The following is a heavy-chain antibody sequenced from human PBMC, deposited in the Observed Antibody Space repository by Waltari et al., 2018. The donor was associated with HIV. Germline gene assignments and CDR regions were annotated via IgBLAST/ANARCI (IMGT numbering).Heavy chain of an antibody. Sequence: QVQLQESGPGLVKPSETLSLSCIVSHDSVTNNYYYWAWIRQSPGKGLEWIGSLYYRGIPCYNPSLRSGVAMSLDTSRNQFSLNLTSVTVADTAFYYCARSPFTNVASTRKLGWLDPWGQGKLVTVSS. CDR3: ARSPFTNVASTRKLGWLDP. CDR1: HDSVTNNYYY. V-gene: IGHV4-39*01. D-gene: IGHD3-16*01. CDR2: LYYRGIP. J-gene: IGHJ5*02.